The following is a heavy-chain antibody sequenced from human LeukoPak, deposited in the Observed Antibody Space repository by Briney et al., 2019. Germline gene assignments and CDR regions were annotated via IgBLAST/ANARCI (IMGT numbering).Heavy chain of an antibody. D-gene: IGHD3-3*01. CDR1: GGSISSSSYY. CDR2: IYYSGST. Sequence: SETLSLTCTVSGGSISSSSYYWGWIRQPPGKGLECIGSIYYSGSTYYNPSLKSRVTISVDTSKSQFSLKLSSVTAADTAVYYCARERFLEWSNDAFDIWGQGTMVTVSS. V-gene: IGHV4-39*07. CDR3: ARERFLEWSNDAFDI. J-gene: IGHJ3*02.